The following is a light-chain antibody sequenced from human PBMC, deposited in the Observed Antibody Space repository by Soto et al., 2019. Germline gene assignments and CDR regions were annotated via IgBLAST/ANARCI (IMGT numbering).Light chain of an antibody. Sequence: QAVVTQEPSLTVYPGGTVTLTCASSTGPVSRGYYPNWFQQKPGQAPRALIYDTGIKHSWTPGRFSGSLLGGKAVLTLSGAQPEDEAEYYCLLSYGGTYVFGPGTKLTVL. CDR3: LLSYGGTYV. CDR2: DTG. CDR1: TGPVSRGYY. J-gene: IGLJ1*01. V-gene: IGLV7-43*01.